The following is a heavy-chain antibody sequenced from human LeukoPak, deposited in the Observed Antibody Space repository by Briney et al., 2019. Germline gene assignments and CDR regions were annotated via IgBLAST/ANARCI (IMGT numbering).Heavy chain of an antibody. J-gene: IGHJ4*02. V-gene: IGHV4-59*01. CDR3: ARGALLWFGDRMEYYFDY. D-gene: IGHD3-10*01. CDR1: SGSITNYY. CDR2: IYYSGNT. Sequence: SETLSLTCTVSSGSITNYYWSWIRHPPGKGLEWIGVIYYSGNTNYNPSLKSRVTISVDTSKNQFSLKLSSMTAADTAVYYCARGALLWFGDRMEYYFDYWGQGTLLTVSS.